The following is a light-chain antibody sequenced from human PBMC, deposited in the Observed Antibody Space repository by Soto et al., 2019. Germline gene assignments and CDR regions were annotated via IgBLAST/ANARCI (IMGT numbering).Light chain of an antibody. Sequence: EIVLTQSPGTLSLSPGERATLSCRASQSVANSHLAWYQQKPGRAPRLLIYGATSRATGIPDRFSGSGSGTDFTLTIRRLEPEDFAVYYCQQYGSSPRTFGQGTKVEVQ. CDR2: GAT. CDR1: QSVANSH. V-gene: IGKV3-20*01. J-gene: IGKJ1*01. CDR3: QQYGSSPRT.